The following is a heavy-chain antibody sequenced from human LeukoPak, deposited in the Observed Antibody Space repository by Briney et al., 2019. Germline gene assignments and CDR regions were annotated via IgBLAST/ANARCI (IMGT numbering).Heavy chain of an antibody. J-gene: IGHJ6*02. Sequence: PGGSLRLSCAPSGFTFSRHGMHWVRQAPGKGLEWVAIISNDGSRKYYAHSVEGRFTIPRDNSKNTLYLQMDSLRAEDTAVYYCARDLGVELWFGYGMDVWGQGTTVTVSS. CDR3: ARDLGVELWFGYGMDV. CDR2: ISNDGSRK. D-gene: IGHD3-10*01. CDR1: GFTFSRHG. V-gene: IGHV3-30*03.